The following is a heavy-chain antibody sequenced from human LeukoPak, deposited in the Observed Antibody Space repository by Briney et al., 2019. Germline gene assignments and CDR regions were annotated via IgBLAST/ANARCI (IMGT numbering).Heavy chain of an antibody. V-gene: IGHV4-59*08. J-gene: IGHJ5*02. CDR3: ARPVSDYYDSSGYYDWFDP. Sequence: PSETLSLTCTVSGGSISSFYWNWIRQPPGKALEWIGHIHYTGNTNYNPSLKSRVTISVDTSKNQFSLYLSSVTAADTAVYYCARPVSDYYDSSGYYDWFDPWGQGTLVTVSS. CDR2: IHYTGNT. CDR1: GGSISSFY. D-gene: IGHD3-22*01.